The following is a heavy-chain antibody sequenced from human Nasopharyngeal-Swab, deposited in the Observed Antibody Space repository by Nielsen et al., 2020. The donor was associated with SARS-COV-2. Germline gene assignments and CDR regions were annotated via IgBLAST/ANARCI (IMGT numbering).Heavy chain of an antibody. V-gene: IGHV1-69*04. J-gene: IGHJ4*02. Sequence: WVRQAPGQGLEGLGRIIPIGGIANNAKKIQGRVTITAEKSTSTAYMELTSLRSEDTAVYYCAREGQGPPMTTVTPYFDYWGQGTLVTVSS. D-gene: IGHD4-11*01. CDR3: AREGQGPPMTTVTPYFDY. CDR2: IIPIGGIA.